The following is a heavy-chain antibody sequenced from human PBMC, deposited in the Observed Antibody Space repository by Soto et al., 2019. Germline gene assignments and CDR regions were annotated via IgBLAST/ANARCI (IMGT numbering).Heavy chain of an antibody. J-gene: IGHJ6*02. D-gene: IGHD3-16*01. CDR1: GFTFSSSE. Sequence: HPGGSLRLSCAASGFTFSSSEFNWVRQAPGKGLEWVSYISTSGVTTHYTDAVKGRFITSRDNAKNSLYLQMNSLRVEDTAIYFCARLGKSGPFRPLAYYGMDGWGQGTTVTVSS. CDR2: ISTSGVTT. CDR3: ARLGKSGPFRPLAYYGMDG. V-gene: IGHV3-48*03.